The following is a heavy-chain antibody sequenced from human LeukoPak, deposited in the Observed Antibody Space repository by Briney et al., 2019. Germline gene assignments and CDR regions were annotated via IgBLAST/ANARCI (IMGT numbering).Heavy chain of an antibody. D-gene: IGHD2-8*02. Sequence: GGSLRLSCAASGFTFSNYNMNWVRQAPGKGLEWVLSISSSSSYIYYADSVKGRFTISRDNTKNSLYLQMNSLRAEDTAVYYCARDSPYGTAGYWGQGTLVTVSS. CDR1: GFTFSNYN. CDR2: ISSSSSYI. J-gene: IGHJ4*02. V-gene: IGHV3-21*01. CDR3: ARDSPYGTAGY.